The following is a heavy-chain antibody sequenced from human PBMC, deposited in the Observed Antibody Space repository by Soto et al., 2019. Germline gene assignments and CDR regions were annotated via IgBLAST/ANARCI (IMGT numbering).Heavy chain of an antibody. J-gene: IGHJ4*02. Sequence: GESRKLSCKGSGYTFSKYWIGWVRQTPGKGLEWMGMIYPGDSDARYSPSFEGQVTFSVDKSINTAYLQWNSLKASDTAMYYCARQGGEYNTMSDYWGQGTLVTVS. CDR2: IYPGDSDA. CDR3: ARQGGEYNTMSDY. CDR1: GYTFSKYW. D-gene: IGHD3-10*01. V-gene: IGHV5-51*01.